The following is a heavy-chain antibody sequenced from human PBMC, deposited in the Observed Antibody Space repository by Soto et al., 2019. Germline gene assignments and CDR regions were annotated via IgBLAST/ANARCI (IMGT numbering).Heavy chain of an antibody. CDR3: ARGLRCSGGSCYSGYYFDY. D-gene: IGHD2-15*01. CDR2: ISSSSSTI. CDR1: GFTFSSYS. J-gene: IGHJ4*02. Sequence: EVQLVESGGGLVQPGGSLRLSCAASGFTFSSYSMNWVRQAPGKGLEWVSYISSSSSTIYYADSVKGRFTISRDNAKNSLYLQMNSLRDEDTAVYYCARGLRCSGGSCYSGYYFDYWGQGTLVTVSS. V-gene: IGHV3-48*02.